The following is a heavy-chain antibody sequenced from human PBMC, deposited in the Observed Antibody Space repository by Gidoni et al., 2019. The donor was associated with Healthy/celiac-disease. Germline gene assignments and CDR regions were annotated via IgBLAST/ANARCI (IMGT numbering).Heavy chain of an antibody. CDR3: TTDRGILFDYYYGMDV. CDR2: IKSKTEGGTT. CDR1: GFTFSNAW. J-gene: IGHJ6*02. Sequence: EVQLVESGGGLVKPGGSLRLSCAAAGFTFSNAWRSWVRQAPGQGLEWVGRIKSKTEGGTTDYAAPVKGRFTISRDDSKNTLYLQMNSLKTEDTAVYYCTTDRGILFDYYYGMDVWGQGTTVTVSS. V-gene: IGHV3-15*01. D-gene: IGHD2-15*01.